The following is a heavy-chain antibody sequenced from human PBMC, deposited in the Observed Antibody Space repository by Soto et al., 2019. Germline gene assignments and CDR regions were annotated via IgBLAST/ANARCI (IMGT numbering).Heavy chain of an antibody. CDR3: AKSSSWYVMGLFDY. CDR1: GFTFSSYG. D-gene: IGHD6-13*01. Sequence: HPVGSLRLSCAASGFTFSSYGMHWVRQAPGKGLEWVAVISYDGSNKYYADSVKGRFTISRDNSKNTLYLQMNSLRAEDTAVYYCAKSSSWYVMGLFDYWGQGTLVTVSS. CDR2: ISYDGSNK. V-gene: IGHV3-30*18. J-gene: IGHJ4*02.